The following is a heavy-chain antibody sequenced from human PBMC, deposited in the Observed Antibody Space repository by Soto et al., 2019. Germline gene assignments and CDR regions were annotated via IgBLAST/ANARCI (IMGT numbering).Heavy chain of an antibody. V-gene: IGHV4-59*08. J-gene: IGHJ4*02. CDR3: ARLYGSGSYKGSIDY. D-gene: IGHD3-10*01. Sequence: SETLSLTCTVSGGSISSYYWSWIRQPPGKGLEWIGYIYYSGSTNYNPSLKSRVTISVDTSKNQFSLKLSSVTAADTAVYYCARLYGSGSYKGSIDYWGQGTLVTVSS. CDR1: GGSISSYY. CDR2: IYYSGST.